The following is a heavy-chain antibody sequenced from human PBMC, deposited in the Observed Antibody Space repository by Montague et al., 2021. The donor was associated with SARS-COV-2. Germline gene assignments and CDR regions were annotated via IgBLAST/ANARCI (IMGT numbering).Heavy chain of an antibody. D-gene: IGHD2-15*01. J-gene: IGHJ4*02. CDR2: IGTPGDT. CDR1: GFTFNTYD. CDR3: ARGGYCSGSNCLYFDS. V-gene: IGHV3-13*01. Sequence: SLRLSCAASGFTFNTYDMHWVRQATGKGLEWVSSIGTPGDTYYPGSVKGRFTISRENAKNSLYLQMSSLRAGDTAVYYCARGGYCSGSNCLYFDSWGQGTLVTVSS.